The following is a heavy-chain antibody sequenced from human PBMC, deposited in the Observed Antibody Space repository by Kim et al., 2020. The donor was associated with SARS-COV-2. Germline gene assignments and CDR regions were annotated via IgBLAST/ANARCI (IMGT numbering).Heavy chain of an antibody. J-gene: IGHJ4*02. Sequence: SETLSLTCTVSGGSISSGSYYWSWIRQPAGKGLEWIGRIYTSGSTNYNPSLKSRVTISVATSKNQFSLKLSSVTAADTAVYYCARERRGGFAPFDYWGQGTLVTVSS. CDR3: ARERRGGFAPFDY. D-gene: IGHD3-16*01. V-gene: IGHV4-61*02. CDR2: IYTSGST. CDR1: GGSISSGSYY.